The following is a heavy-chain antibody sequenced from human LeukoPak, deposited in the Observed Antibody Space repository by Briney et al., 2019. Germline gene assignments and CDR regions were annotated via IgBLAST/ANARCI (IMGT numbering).Heavy chain of an antibody. CDR1: GFIFRNYA. J-gene: IGHJ4*02. CDR2: ITGSGDTT. Sequence: GGSLRLSCAASGFIFRNYAMSWVRQAPGKGLEWVPAITGSGDTTYYADSVKGRFTISRDNSKNTLYVEMNTLRAEDTAVYYCAKWGDYDILTGYYVSDYWGQGTLVTVSS. CDR3: AKWGDYDILTGYYVSDY. D-gene: IGHD3-9*01. V-gene: IGHV3-23*01.